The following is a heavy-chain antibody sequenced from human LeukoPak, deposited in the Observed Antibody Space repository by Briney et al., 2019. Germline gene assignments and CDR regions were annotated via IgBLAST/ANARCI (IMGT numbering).Heavy chain of an antibody. CDR1: GFSFNSYA. CDR3: AKDSSAWYFYFES. J-gene: IGHJ4*01. Sequence: GGSLRLACAGSGFSFNSYALHWVRQAPGKGLEWVSGISGLGDKQYYADSVKGRFTISRDNSKNTVYLDMNSLRVEETGIYYCAKDSSAWYFYFESWGQGTPVTVSS. D-gene: IGHD6-13*01. CDR2: ISGLGDKQ. V-gene: IGHV3-23*01.